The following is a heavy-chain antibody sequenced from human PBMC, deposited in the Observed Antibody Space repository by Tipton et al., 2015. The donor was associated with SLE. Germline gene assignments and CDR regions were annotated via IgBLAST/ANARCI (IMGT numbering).Heavy chain of an antibody. CDR2: ISHSGST. D-gene: IGHD4-17*01. Sequence: GLVKPSETLSLTCGVYGGSFSDYYWRWIRQPPGKGPQWIGEISHSGSTKYNASLKSRVTISVDTSKNQFSLKLSSVTAADTAVYYCARATVTTGKFQHWGQGTLVTVSS. CDR3: ARATVTTGKFQH. J-gene: IGHJ1*01. V-gene: IGHV4-34*01. CDR1: GGSFSDYY.